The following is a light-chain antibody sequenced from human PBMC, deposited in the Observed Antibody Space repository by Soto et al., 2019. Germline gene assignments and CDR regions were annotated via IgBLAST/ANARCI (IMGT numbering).Light chain of an antibody. CDR2: AAS. CDR3: QQYFSYPRT. V-gene: IGKV1-8*01. Sequence: AIRMTKAPSSFHSSTEDRVINTCRASPGIKSSLAWYLQKPGKAPKLLIYAASTLQSGVPSRFCGSGSGTGVTLTFISLQSADFATYSSQQYFSYPRTFGHGNKV. J-gene: IGKJ1*01. CDR1: PGIKSS.